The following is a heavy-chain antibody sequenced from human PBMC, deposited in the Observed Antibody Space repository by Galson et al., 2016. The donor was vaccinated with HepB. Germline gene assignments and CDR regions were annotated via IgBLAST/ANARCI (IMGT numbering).Heavy chain of an antibody. CDR3: ARELDHSFYFDY. D-gene: IGHD1-14*01. CDR2: IKPSGGNT. J-gene: IGHJ4*02. V-gene: IGHV1-46*02. CDR1: GYTFNTYN. Sequence: KAYGYTFNTYNMHWVRQAPGQGLDWLGIIKPSGGNTIYAQKLQDRSTMTRDMSTSTVYMELISLRSEDTAVYYCARELDHSFYFDYWGQGTLLTVSS.